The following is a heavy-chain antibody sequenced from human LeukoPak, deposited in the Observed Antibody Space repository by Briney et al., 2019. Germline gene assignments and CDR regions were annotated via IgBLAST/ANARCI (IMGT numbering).Heavy chain of an antibody. V-gene: IGHV3-11*01. CDR1: GFTFSDYY. CDR2: ISSSGSTI. D-gene: IGHD3-22*01. J-gene: IGHJ4*02. CDR3: ARGPYYYDSSGYFDY. Sequence: TGGSLRLSCAASGFTFSDYYMSWIRQAPGKGLEWVSYISSSGSTIYYADSVKGRLTISRDNAKNSLYLQMNSLRAEDTAVYYCARGPYYYDSSGYFDYWGQGTLVTVSS.